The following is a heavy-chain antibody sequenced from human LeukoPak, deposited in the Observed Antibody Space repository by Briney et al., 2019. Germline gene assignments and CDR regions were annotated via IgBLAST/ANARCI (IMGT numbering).Heavy chain of an antibody. D-gene: IGHD2-2*01. CDR2: IYTSGSD. Sequence: ETLSLTCSVSGVCISSYYWSWIRQPPEKGLEWIGYIYTSGSDNYNPSLKSRLTRSVDTSRNQFSLKLSSLTAAHTAVYYCARQMPGPSHWFDPWGQGTLVTVSS. CDR1: GVCISSYY. V-gene: IGHV4-4*09. CDR3: ARQMPGPSHWFDP. J-gene: IGHJ5*01.